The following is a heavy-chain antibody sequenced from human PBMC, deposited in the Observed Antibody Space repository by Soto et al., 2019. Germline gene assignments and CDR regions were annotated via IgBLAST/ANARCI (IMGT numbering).Heavy chain of an antibody. CDR2: INPDNGNT. V-gene: IGHV1-3*01. Sequence: ASVKVSCKASGYTFTRYTMNWVRQAPGQRLEWMGWINPDNGNTKSSQKFQDRVIITRDSSASTAYMDLSSLRSEDAAVYYCARGIATGQRDPWGQGTLVTVSS. J-gene: IGHJ5*02. CDR3: ARGIATGQRDP. D-gene: IGHD2-15*01. CDR1: GYTFTRYT.